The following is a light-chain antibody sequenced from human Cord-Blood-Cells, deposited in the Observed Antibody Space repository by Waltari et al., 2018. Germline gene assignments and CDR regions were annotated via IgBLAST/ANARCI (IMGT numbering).Light chain of an antibody. Sequence: SYVLTQPPSVSVAPGKTARIPCGGNNLGSKSVHWYQQKPGQAPVLVIYYDSDRPSGIPERFSGSNSGNTATLTISRVEAGDEADYYCQVWDSSSDHYVFGTGTKVTVL. CDR2: YDS. V-gene: IGLV3-21*04. CDR3: QVWDSSSDHYV. CDR1: NLGSKS. J-gene: IGLJ1*01.